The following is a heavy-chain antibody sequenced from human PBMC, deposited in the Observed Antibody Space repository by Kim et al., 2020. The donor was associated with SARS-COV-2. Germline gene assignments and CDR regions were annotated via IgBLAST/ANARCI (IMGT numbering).Heavy chain of an antibody. CDR1: GFTFSSYG. CDR3: ARASGVALDY. J-gene: IGHJ4*02. Sequence: GGSLRLSCTASGFTFSSYGMHWVRQAPGKGLEWVAVISYDVSNKYYADSVKGRFTVSRDNSKNTLFLQMDSLRAEDTAVYYCARASGVALDYWGQGTLVT. D-gene: IGHD5-12*01. V-gene: IGHV3-33*05. CDR2: ISYDVSNK.